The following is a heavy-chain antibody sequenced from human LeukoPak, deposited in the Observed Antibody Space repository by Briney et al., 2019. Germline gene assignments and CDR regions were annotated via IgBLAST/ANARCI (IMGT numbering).Heavy chain of an antibody. CDR1: GFTFSTYA. Sequence: GGAPRPSRAASGFTFSTYAINWVPHAPGKGAGWGSGIRGSGVSTYYADSVKGRFTISRDNSNNTLYLQMSSLGAEHTAVYYCAKDWGMGDQLLRIDYWGQGTLVTVSS. CDR2: IRGSGVST. J-gene: IGHJ4*02. V-gene: IGHV3-23*01. CDR3: AKDWGMGDQLLRIDY. D-gene: IGHD2-2*01.